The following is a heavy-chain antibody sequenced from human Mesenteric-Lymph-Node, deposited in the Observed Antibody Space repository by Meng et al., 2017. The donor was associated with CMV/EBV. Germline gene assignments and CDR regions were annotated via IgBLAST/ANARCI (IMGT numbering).Heavy chain of an antibody. J-gene: IGHJ6*02. V-gene: IGHV4-34*01. D-gene: IGHD6-6*01. CDR1: GGSFSDYF. CDR3: ARGAPYYYYGMDV. CDR2: ITRGGLT. Sequence: SETLSLTCAVYGGSFSDYFWTWIRQPPGKGLEWIGEITRGGLTNYNPSLKSRLTISVDTSKNQFSLNLTSLTPADTAVYYCARGAPYYYYGMDVWGQGTTVTVSS.